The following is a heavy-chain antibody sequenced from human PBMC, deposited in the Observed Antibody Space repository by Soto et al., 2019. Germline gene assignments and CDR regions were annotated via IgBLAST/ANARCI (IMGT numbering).Heavy chain of an antibody. CDR3: ARALHQIGITMVRGVTYFDY. CDR2: IIPIFGTA. Sequence: SVKVSCKASGGTFSSYAISWVRQAPGQGLEWMGGIIPIFGTANYAQKFQGRVTITADESTSTAYMELSSLRSEDTAVYYCARALHQIGITMVRGVTYFDYWGQGTLVTVSS. V-gene: IGHV1-69*13. J-gene: IGHJ4*02. D-gene: IGHD3-10*01. CDR1: GGTFSSYA.